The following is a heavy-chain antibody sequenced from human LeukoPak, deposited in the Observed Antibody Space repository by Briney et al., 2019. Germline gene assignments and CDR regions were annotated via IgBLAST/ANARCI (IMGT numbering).Heavy chain of an antibody. J-gene: IGHJ4*02. CDR1: GGSISGYY. Sequence: SETLSLTCTVSGGSISGYYWSWIRQSPGKGLEWIGYIYNSGSTNYNPSLLSRVTISVDTSKNQFSLNLSSVTAADTAVYYCARYGSGTYPRFDYWGQGTLVTDSS. V-gene: IGHV4-59*08. CDR3: ARYGSGTYPRFDY. CDR2: IYNSGST. D-gene: IGHD3-10*01.